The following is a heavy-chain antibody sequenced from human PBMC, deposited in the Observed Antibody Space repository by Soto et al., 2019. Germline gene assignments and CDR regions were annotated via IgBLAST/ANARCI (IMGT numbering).Heavy chain of an antibody. CDR1: GFTFSSYA. V-gene: IGHV3-48*01. CDR2: ISSSSSTI. Sequence: GGSQRLSCAASGFTFSSYAMNWVRQAPGKGLEWVSYISSSSSTIYYADSVKGRLTISRDNSKNTLYLQMNSLRAEDTAVYYCARDEARITIFGVVIRGPMDVWGKGTTVTVSS. CDR3: ARDEARITIFGVVIRGPMDV. J-gene: IGHJ6*03. D-gene: IGHD3-3*01.